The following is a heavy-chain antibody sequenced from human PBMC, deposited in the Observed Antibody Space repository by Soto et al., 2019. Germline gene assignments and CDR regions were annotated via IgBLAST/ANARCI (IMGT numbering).Heavy chain of an antibody. D-gene: IGHD3-16*01. J-gene: IGHJ3*02. V-gene: IGHV3-33*01. CDR2: IWFDGGNK. Sequence: QVQLVESGGGVVQPGGSLRLSCVASGFTFSAYGMHWVRQAPGKGLEWVAVIWFDGGNKYYADFVKGRFTISRDQSKRTLYLQMDTLRAEDTAVYYCARSNGRSGDYGFSNDGFDIWGQGTMVTVSS. CDR1: GFTFSAYG. CDR3: ARSNGRSGDYGFSNDGFDI.